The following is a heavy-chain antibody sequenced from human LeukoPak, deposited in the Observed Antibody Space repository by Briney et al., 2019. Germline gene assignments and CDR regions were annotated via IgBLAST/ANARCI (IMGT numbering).Heavy chain of an antibody. CDR3: AKDGGLWVSAHWGDS. CDR1: GFTFSSYT. Sequence: GGSLRLSCAASGFTFSSYTMSWDRQAPGKGLEWVSTITTSDGNTYYADSVKGRFTVSRDNSKNTLFLQMNSLRAEDTAVYYCAKDGGLWVSAHWGDSWGRGTLVTVSS. V-gene: IGHV3-23*01. D-gene: IGHD7-27*01. J-gene: IGHJ4*02. CDR2: ITTSDGNT.